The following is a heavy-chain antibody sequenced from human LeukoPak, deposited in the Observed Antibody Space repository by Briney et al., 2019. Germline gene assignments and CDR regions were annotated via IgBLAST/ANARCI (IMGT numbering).Heavy chain of an antibody. Sequence: GGSLRLSCAASGFTFSSYAMSWVRQAPGKGLEWVSAISGSGGSTYYADSVKGRFTISRDNSKNTLYLQMNSLRAEDMAVYYCANYYDSSGQGVSFDYWGQGTLVTVSS. CDR1: GFTFSSYA. J-gene: IGHJ4*02. CDR3: ANYYDSSGQGVSFDY. CDR2: ISGSGGST. V-gene: IGHV3-23*01. D-gene: IGHD3-22*01.